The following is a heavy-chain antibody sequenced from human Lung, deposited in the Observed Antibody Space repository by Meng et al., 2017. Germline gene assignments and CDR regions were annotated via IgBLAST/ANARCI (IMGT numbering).Heavy chain of an antibody. D-gene: IGHD3-22*01. CDR3: ARDDSGYADFDS. CDR1: GVSISSNNW. J-gene: IGHJ4*02. CDR2: VYHSGST. V-gene: IGHV4-4*02. Sequence: QVQLQESGPGLVKPSGTLSLTCAVSGVSISSNNWWSWVRQTPGRGLEWIGEVYHSGSTNYNPSLKSRVIISVNNSKNQFSLKLTSVTAADTAVYYCARDDSGYADFDSWGQGTLVTVSS.